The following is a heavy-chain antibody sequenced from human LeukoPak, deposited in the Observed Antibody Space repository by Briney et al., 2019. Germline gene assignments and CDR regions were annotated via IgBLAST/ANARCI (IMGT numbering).Heavy chain of an antibody. J-gene: IGHJ6*03. V-gene: IGHV1-18*01. CDR1: GYTFTSYG. Sequence: GASVKVSCKASGYTFTSYGISWVRQAPGQGLEWMGWISAYNGNTNYAQKLQGRVTMTTDTSTSTAYMELSSLRSEDTAVYYCARAKWTMVRGVIYYYYMDVWGKGTTVTISS. D-gene: IGHD3-10*01. CDR2: ISAYNGNT. CDR3: ARAKWTMVRGVIYYYYMDV.